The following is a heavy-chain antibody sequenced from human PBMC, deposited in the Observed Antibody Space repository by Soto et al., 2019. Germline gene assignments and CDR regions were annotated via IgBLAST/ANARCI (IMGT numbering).Heavy chain of an antibody. V-gene: IGHV3-11*01. CDR2: ISSNGVSM. J-gene: IGHJ6*02. CDR1: GFTFSDYY. CDR3: ARLASLGHPYYFGMDV. Sequence: GGSLRLSCVASGFTFSDYYMTWIRQAPGKGLEWVSYISSNGVSMYYGDSVKGRFTISRDDAENSLHLQMNSLRAEDTAVYYCARLASLGHPYYFGMDVWGQGTTVTVSS.